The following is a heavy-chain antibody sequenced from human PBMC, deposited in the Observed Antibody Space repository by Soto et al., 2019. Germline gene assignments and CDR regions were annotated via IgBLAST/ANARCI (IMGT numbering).Heavy chain of an antibody. CDR1: GGTFSSYA. V-gene: IGHV1-69*05. D-gene: IGHD5-18*01. CDR3: PSDGYSPGYVFDY. J-gene: IGHJ4*02. CDR2: IIAIFGTA. Sequence: QVQLVQSGAEVKKPGSSVKVSCKASGGTFSSYAISWVRQAPGQGLEWMGGIIAIFGTADYAQKFQGRVTVTPHVPTRTAYMELGSLRSEEAAFIYCPSDGYSPGYVFDYWGQGTLVTVSS.